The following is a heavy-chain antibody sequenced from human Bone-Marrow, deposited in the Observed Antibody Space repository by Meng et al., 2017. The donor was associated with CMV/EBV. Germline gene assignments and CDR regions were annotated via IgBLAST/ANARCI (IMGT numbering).Heavy chain of an antibody. J-gene: IGHJ6*02. V-gene: IGHV4-61*01. D-gene: IGHD1-26*01. Sequence: GSLRLSCTVSGGSVSSGSYYWSWIRQPPGKGLEWIGYIYYSGSTNYNPSLKSRVTISVDTSKNQFSLKLSSVTAADTAVYYCARGPRIDNVTPPPLYYYYGMDVWGQGTTVTVSS. CDR3: ARGPRIDNVTPPPLYYYYGMDV. CDR2: IYYSGST. CDR1: GGSVSSGSYY.